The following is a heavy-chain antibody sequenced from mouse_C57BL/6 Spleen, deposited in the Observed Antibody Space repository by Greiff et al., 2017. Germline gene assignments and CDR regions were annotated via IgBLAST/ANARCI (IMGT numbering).Heavy chain of an antibody. CDR2: ISNGGGST. CDR3: ARLTTVVDWYFDV. V-gene: IGHV5-12*01. D-gene: IGHD1-1*01. Sequence: EVQRVESGGGLVQPGGSLKLSCAASGFTFSDYYMYWVRQTPEKRLEWVAYISNGGGSTYYPDTVKGRFTISRDNAKNTLYLQMSRLKSEDTAMYYCARLTTVVDWYFDVWGTGTTVTVSS. CDR1: GFTFSDYY. J-gene: IGHJ1*03.